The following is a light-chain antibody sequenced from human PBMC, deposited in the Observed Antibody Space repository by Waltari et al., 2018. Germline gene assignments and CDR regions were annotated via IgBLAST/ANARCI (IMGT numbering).Light chain of an antibody. CDR2: VAS. V-gene: IGKV3-20*01. Sequence: EIVLTQSPGTLSLSPGERATLSCRASQSVNNNYLAWYQQKPGQGPRLLIYVASPRAAVMPDRFSGSGAGTDVTLTLSRLEPEEFAVYYCQQYDTSPPTFGGGTKVAIK. J-gene: IGKJ4*01. CDR1: QSVNNNY. CDR3: QQYDTSPPT.